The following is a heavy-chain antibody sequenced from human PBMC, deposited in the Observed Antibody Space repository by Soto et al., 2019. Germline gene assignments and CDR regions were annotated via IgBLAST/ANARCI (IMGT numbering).Heavy chain of an antibody. V-gene: IGHV3-33*01. D-gene: IGHD5-12*01. CDR2: IWYDGSNK. CDR3: ARDQGLRFTNYYYYGMDV. Sequence: GGSLRLSCAASGFTFSSYGMHWVRQAPGKGLEWVAVIWYDGSNKYYADSVKGRSTISRDNSKNTLYLQMNSLRAEDTAVYYCARDQGLRFTNYYYYGMDVWGQGTTVTVSS. J-gene: IGHJ6*02. CDR1: GFTFSSYG.